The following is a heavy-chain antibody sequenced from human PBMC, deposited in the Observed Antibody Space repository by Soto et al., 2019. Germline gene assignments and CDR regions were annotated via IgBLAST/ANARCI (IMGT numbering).Heavy chain of an antibody. J-gene: IGHJ3*02. CDR3: ETERDGYNPNAFDI. D-gene: IGHD5-18*01. CDR2: IYYSGST. Sequence: SETLSLTCTVSGGSISSYYWSWIRQPPGKGLEWIGYIYYSGSTNYNPSLKSRVTISVDTSKNQFSLKLSSVTAADTAVYYCETERDGYNPNAFDIWGQGTMATVSS. V-gene: IGHV4-59*01. CDR1: GGSISSYY.